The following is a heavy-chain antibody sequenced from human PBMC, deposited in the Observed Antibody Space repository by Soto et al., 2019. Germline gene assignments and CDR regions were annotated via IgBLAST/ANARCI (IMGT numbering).Heavy chain of an antibody. CDR2: ISSSGSTI. V-gene: IGHV3-11*01. Sequence: GGSLRLSCAASGFTFSDYYMSWVRQAPGKGLEWVSYISSSGSTIYYADSVKGRFTISRDNAKNSLYLQMNSLRAEDTAEYDCARESWSTVVGRAGCYYGMDVWGQGTPVTVSS. CDR1: GFTFSDYY. CDR3: ARESWSTVVGRAGCYYGMDV. D-gene: IGHD2-2*01. J-gene: IGHJ6*02.